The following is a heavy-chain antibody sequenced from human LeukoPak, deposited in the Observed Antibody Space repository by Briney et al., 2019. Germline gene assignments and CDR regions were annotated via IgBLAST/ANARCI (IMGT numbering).Heavy chain of an antibody. CDR3: ARGTLTYLYDFWSGREDAFDI. CDR2: INTDGRST. D-gene: IGHD3-3*01. Sequence: GGSLRLSCAASGFTFSSYWMHWVRQAPGEGLVWVSRINTDGRSTTYADSVKGRFTISRDNAKNTLYLQMNSLRAEDTAVYYCARGTLTYLYDFWSGREDAFDIWGQGTMVTVSS. J-gene: IGHJ3*02. CDR1: GFTFSSYW. V-gene: IGHV3-74*01.